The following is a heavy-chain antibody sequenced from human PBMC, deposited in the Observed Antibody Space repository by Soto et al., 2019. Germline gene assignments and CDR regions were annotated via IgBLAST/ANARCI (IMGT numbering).Heavy chain of an antibody. CDR2: FYYSGIT. Sequence: QVQLQESGPGLVKPSQTLSLTCTVSGGPIRRRGYYWSWIRHRPGEGLEGIGFFYYSGITDYNPSLRSRVTISADTSRNQVFLNMYSVTAADTAVYYCASSGGPEGDWFDPWGQGTLVTVSS. CDR1: GGPIRRRGYY. J-gene: IGHJ5*02. V-gene: IGHV4-31*03. D-gene: IGHD2-15*01. CDR3: ASSGGPEGDWFDP.